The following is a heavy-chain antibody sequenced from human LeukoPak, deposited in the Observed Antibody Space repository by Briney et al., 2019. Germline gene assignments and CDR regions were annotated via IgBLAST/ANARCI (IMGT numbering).Heavy chain of an antibody. CDR2: ISSTGST. CDR3: ARLYYYSKFNYFDS. V-gene: IGHV4-61*02. CDR1: DDSISSGLYY. D-gene: IGHD4-11*01. Sequence: PSQTLSLTCTVSDDSISSGLYYWTWLRQPAGRGLEWIGRISSTGSTNYNPSLKSRVTISIDPSKNQFSLRLKSVTAADTAMYYCARLYYYSKFNYFDSWGQGTLVTVSS. J-gene: IGHJ4*02.